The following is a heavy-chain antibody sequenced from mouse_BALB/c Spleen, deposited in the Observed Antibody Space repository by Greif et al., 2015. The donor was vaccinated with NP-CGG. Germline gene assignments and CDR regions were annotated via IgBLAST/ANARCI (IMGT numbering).Heavy chain of an antibody. D-gene: IGHD1-1*01. Sequence: EVQLVESGPELVKPGASVKMSCKASGYTFTSYVMHWVKQKPGQGLEWIGYINPYNDGTKYNEKFKGKATLTSDKSSSTAYMELSSLTSEDSAVYYCARYGTTVVVGDVWGAGTTVTVSS. V-gene: IGHV1-14*01. J-gene: IGHJ1*01. CDR1: GYTFTSYV. CDR2: INPYNDGT. CDR3: ARYGTTVVVGDV.